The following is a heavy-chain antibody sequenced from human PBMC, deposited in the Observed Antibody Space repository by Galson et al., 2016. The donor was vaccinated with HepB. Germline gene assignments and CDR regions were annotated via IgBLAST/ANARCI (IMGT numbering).Heavy chain of an antibody. CDR2: ISSTSSHV. J-gene: IGHJ6*02. V-gene: IGHV3-21*01. Sequence: SLRLSCAASGSTFSSYDMIWVRQAPGKGLEWVSYISSTSSHVYYAESVRGRFTISRDNAKNSLYLQMNSLRAEDTAVYYCARDDFKLARSAGMDVWGQGTTVTVSS. CDR1: GSTFSSYD. D-gene: IGHD3-3*02. CDR3: ARDDFKLARSAGMDV.